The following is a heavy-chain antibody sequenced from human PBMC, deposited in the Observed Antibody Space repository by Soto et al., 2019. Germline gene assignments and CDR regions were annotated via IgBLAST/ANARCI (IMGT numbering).Heavy chain of an antibody. CDR2: ISSSSSTI. D-gene: IGHD2-2*01. CDR1: GFTFSSYS. J-gene: IGHJ4*02. V-gene: IGHV3-48*02. CDR3: ARDEGVVPDY. Sequence: QSWGSLRLSCAASGFTFSSYSINWFRQSPGKGLEWVSYISSSSSTIYYADSVKGRFTISRDNAKNSLYLQMNSLRDEDTAVYYCARDEGVVPDYWGQGTLVTVSS.